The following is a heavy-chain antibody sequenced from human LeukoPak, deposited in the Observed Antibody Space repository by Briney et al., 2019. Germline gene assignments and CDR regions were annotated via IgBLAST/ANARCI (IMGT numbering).Heavy chain of an antibody. J-gene: IGHJ4*02. CDR1: GFTFSSSG. CDR3: ARRAGDYAHSYDY. CDR2: IRDDGSNK. D-gene: IGHD3-16*01. Sequence: PGRSLRLSCAASGFTFSSSGMHWVRQAPGKWLEWVAFIRDDGSNKYYADSVKGRFTISRDNSKNTVHLQMNSLRAEDTAMYYCARRAGDYAHSYDYWGQGILVTVSS. V-gene: IGHV3-33*08.